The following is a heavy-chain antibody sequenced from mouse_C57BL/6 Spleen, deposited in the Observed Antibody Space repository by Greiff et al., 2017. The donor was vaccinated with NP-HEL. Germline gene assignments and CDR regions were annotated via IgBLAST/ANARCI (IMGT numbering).Heavy chain of an antibody. CDR2: IDPSDSYT. Sequence: VQVQQPGAELVKPGASVKLSCKASGYTFTSYWMQWVKQRPGQGLEWIGEIDPSDSYTNYNQKFKGKATLTVDTSSSTAYMQLSSLTSEDSAVYYCARKDGYYNAMDYWGQGTSVTVSS. CDR1: GYTFTSYW. D-gene: IGHD2-3*01. V-gene: IGHV1-50*01. J-gene: IGHJ4*01. CDR3: ARKDGYYNAMDY.